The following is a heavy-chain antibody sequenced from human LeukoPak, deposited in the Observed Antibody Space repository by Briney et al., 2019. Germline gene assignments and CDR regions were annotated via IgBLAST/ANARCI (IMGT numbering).Heavy chain of an antibody. Sequence: SQTLSLTCTVSGGSISSGSYYWSWIRQPAGKGLEWIGRIYTSGSTNYNPSLKSRVTISVDTSKNQFSLKLSSVTAADTAVYYCAREVWTPIWSGLRWFDPWGQGTLVTVSS. J-gene: IGHJ5*02. CDR1: GGSISSGSYY. V-gene: IGHV4-61*02. D-gene: IGHD3-3*01. CDR2: IYTSGST. CDR3: AREVWTPIWSGLRWFDP.